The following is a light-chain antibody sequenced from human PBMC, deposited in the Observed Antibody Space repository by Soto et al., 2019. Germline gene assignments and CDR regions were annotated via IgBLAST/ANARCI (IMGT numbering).Light chain of an antibody. CDR2: TNN. J-gene: IGLJ2*01. Sequence: QAVVTQQPSASGTPGQGVTLSSSGSRSNIGSNTVNWYQQLPGTAPKLLIYTNNQRPSGVTDRFSGSKSGTSASLAISGLQSEDEGDYYCAAWDDSLNGVVFGGGTKRPVL. V-gene: IGLV1-44*01. CDR3: AAWDDSLNGVV. CDR1: RSNIGSNT.